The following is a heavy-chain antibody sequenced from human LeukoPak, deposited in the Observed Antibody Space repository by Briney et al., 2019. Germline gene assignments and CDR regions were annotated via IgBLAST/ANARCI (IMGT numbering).Heavy chain of an antibody. Sequence: SETLSLTCTVSGGSISSGGYYWSWIRQHPGKGLEWIGYIYYSGTTYYNPSLKSRVTMSVDTSKNQFSLKLISVTAADTAVYYCARDVTGGSHFDYWGQGTLVTVSS. D-gene: IGHD1-26*01. CDR1: GGSISSGGYY. CDR2: IYYSGTT. V-gene: IGHV4-31*03. CDR3: ARDVTGGSHFDY. J-gene: IGHJ4*02.